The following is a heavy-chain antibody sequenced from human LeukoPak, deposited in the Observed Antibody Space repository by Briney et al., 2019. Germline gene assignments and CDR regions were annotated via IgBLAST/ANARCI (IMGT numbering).Heavy chain of an antibody. Sequence: GGSLRLSCAASGFTFSSYVMSWVRQAPGKGLEWVSGISGSGGSTYYADSVKGRFTISRDNSKNTLYLQMNSLRAEDTAVYYCARPSRGYAQYYFDYWGQGTLVTVSS. CDR1: GFTFSSYV. CDR2: ISGSGGST. V-gene: IGHV3-23*01. CDR3: ARPSRGYAQYYFDY. J-gene: IGHJ4*02. D-gene: IGHD2-2*01.